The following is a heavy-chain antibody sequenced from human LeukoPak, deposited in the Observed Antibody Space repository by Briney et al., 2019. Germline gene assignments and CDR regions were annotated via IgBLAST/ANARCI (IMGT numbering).Heavy chain of an antibody. CDR1: GFTFSSYG. J-gene: IGHJ4*02. Sequence: PGGSLRLSCAASGFTFSSYGMNWVRQAPGRGLEWVSYISSSSSTIYYADSVKGRFTISRDNAKNSLYLQMNSLRDEDTAVYYCARGQVVTAILFDYWGQGTLVTVSS. D-gene: IGHD2-21*02. CDR3: ARGQVVTAILFDY. V-gene: IGHV3-48*02. CDR2: ISSSSSTI.